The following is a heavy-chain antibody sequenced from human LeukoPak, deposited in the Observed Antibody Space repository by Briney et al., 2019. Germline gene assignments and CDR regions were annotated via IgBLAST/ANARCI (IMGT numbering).Heavy chain of an antibody. CDR2: INPNSGGT. D-gene: IGHD3-3*01. CDR3: ARDETHYDFWSGYYHYFDY. CDR1: GYTFTGYY. Sequence: ASVKVSCKASGYTFTGYYMHWVRQAPGQGLEWMGRINPNSGGTNYAQKFQGRVTMTRDTSISTAYMELSRLRSDDTAVYYCARDETHYDFWSGYYHYFDYWGQGTLVTVSS. J-gene: IGHJ4*02. V-gene: IGHV1-2*06.